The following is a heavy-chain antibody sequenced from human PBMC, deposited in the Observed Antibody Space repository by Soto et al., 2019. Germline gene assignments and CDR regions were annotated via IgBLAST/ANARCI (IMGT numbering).Heavy chain of an antibody. CDR2: IKEDGSDK. CDR1: GFSFSNYW. D-gene: IGHD3-16*02. Sequence: PGGSLRLSCAASGFSFSNYWMSWVRQAPGKGLEWVANIKEDGSDKYYVDSVKGRFTVSRDNAKKSVFLQMNSLRAEDTAVYYCAGGSYRTYYFYGMDVWGQGTTVTVSS. V-gene: IGHV3-7*01. CDR3: AGGSYRTYYFYGMDV. J-gene: IGHJ6*02.